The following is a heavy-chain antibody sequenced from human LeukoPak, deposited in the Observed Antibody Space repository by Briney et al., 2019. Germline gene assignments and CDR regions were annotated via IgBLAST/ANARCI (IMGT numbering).Heavy chain of an antibody. Sequence: GRSLRLSCAASGFTFSSYAMSWVRQAPGKGLEWVSAISGSGRSTYSADSVTGRFTISRDNSKNTLYLQMNSLRAEDTAVYYCAKVMHYDFWSGYSIFDYWGQGTLVTVSS. CDR2: ISGSGRST. CDR1: GFTFSSYA. J-gene: IGHJ4*02. V-gene: IGHV3-23*01. CDR3: AKVMHYDFWSGYSIFDY. D-gene: IGHD3-3*01.